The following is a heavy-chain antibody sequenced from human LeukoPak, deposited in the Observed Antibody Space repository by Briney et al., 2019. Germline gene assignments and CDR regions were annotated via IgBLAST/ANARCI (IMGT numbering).Heavy chain of an antibody. CDR3: ASQGVGATGGFDY. V-gene: IGHV1-2*02. Sequence: ASVKVSCKASGYTFTGYYMHWVRQAPGQGLEWMGWVNPNSGGTNYAQKFQGRVTMTRDTSISTAYMELSRLRSDDTAVYYCASQGVGATGGFDYRGQGTLVTVSS. J-gene: IGHJ4*02. D-gene: IGHD1-26*01. CDR2: VNPNSGGT. CDR1: GYTFTGYY.